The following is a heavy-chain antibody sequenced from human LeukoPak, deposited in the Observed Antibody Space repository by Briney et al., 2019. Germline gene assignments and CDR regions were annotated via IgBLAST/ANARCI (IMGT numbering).Heavy chain of an antibody. CDR3: ARAQEDIVVVPAAMYAFDI. CDR1: GGSISSGNYY. Sequence: SQTLSLTCTVSGGSISSGNYYWSWIRQPPGKGLEWIGYIYYSGSTYYNPSLKSRVAISVDTSKNQFSLKLSSVTAADTAVYCCARAQEDIVVVPAAMYAFDIWGQGTMVTVSS. V-gene: IGHV4-30-4*01. CDR2: IYYSGST. J-gene: IGHJ3*02. D-gene: IGHD2-2*01.